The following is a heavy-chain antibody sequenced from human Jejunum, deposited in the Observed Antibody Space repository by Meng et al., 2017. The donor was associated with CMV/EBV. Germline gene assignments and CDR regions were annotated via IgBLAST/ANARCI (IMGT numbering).Heavy chain of an antibody. J-gene: IGHJ5*02. D-gene: IGHD1-14*01. CDR2: IHQTGNT. CDR1: GASINSDIW. Sequence: LPCAVSGASINSDIWGCWVRQPPGKGLEWIGEIHQTGNTNYNPSLRSRVTISMDESKNQFSLNVSSVTAADTASYYCAISPNQDPGSWGQGTLVTVSS. V-gene: IGHV4-4*02. CDR3: AISPNQDPGS.